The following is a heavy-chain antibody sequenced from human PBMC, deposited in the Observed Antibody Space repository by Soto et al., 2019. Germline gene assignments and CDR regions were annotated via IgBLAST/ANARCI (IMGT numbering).Heavy chain of an antibody. CDR1: GFTFDDYA. D-gene: IGHD1-7*01. CDR2: ISWNSGSI. J-gene: IGHJ6*02. V-gene: IGHV3-9*01. Sequence: PGGSLRLSCAASGFTFDDYAMHWVRQAPGKGLEWVSGISWNSGSIGYADSVKGRFTISRDNAKNSLYLQMNSLRAEDTALYYCAKDIGQMELYGPYGMDVWGQGTKVTVSS. CDR3: AKDIGQMELYGPYGMDV.